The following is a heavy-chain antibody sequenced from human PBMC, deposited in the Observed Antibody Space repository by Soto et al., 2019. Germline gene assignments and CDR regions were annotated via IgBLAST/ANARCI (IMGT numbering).Heavy chain of an antibody. Sequence: KPSETLSLTCTVSGGSISSGDYYWSWIRQPPGKGLEWIGYIYYSGSTYYNPSLKSRVTISVDTSKNQFSLKHSSVTAADTAVYYCARSTYKRYFQHWGQGTLVTVSS. CDR1: GGSISSGDYY. CDR2: IYYSGST. CDR3: ARSTYKRYFQH. V-gene: IGHV4-30-4*01. D-gene: IGHD1-1*01. J-gene: IGHJ1*01.